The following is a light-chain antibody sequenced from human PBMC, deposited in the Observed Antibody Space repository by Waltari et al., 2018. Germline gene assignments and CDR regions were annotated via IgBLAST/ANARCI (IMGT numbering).Light chain of an antibody. J-gene: IGKJ4*01. Sequence: DFQMTQSPSSLSASVGDRVTITCRASQSISGYLNWYQQKPGKAPKVLIYATSSLQSGVPSRFSGSGSGTDFTLTITSLQPEDFATYYCQQSYRTPPLTFGGGTKVEIK. CDR2: ATS. CDR1: QSISGY. V-gene: IGKV1-39*01. CDR3: QQSYRTPPLT.